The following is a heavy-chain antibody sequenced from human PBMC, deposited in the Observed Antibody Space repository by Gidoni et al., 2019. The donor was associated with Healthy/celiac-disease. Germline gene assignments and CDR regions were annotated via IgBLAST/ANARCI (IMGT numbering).Heavy chain of an antibody. J-gene: IGHJ6*03. D-gene: IGHD3-9*01. CDR1: GGPFRSYA. Sequence: QVQLVQSGAEVKKPGSSVKVSFQASGGPFRSYAIRWVRQAPGKGLEWMGGIIPILGTANYAQKVQGRVTITADESTSTAYMELSSLRSEDTAVYYCARAPLPPTPLRYFDHYYYYYMDVWGKGTTVTVSS. V-gene: IGHV1-69*01. CDR2: IIPILGTA. CDR3: ARAPLPPTPLRYFDHYYYYYMDV.